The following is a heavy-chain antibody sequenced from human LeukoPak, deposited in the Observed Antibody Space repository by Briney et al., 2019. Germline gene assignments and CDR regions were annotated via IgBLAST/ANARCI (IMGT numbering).Heavy chain of an antibody. CDR2: IYYTGNT. Sequence: SETLSLTCTVSSGSISGYYWSWIRQPPRKGLGWIGYIYYTGNTNYNPSLKSRVTISVDTSKTQFSLKLSSVTAADTAVSYCARGALDGSSFLNPYFDYWGQGTLVTVSS. J-gene: IGHJ4*02. CDR1: SGSISGYY. V-gene: IGHV4-59*01. D-gene: IGHD6-6*01. CDR3: ARGALDGSSFLNPYFDY.